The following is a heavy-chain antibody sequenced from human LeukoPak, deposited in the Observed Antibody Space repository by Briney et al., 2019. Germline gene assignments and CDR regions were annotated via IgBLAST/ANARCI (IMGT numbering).Heavy chain of an antibody. J-gene: IGHJ4*02. V-gene: IGHV3-23*01. CDR3: AKAHTATVVFFES. CDR1: GFTFSDYG. D-gene: IGHD2-8*02. CDR2: FSASGGST. Sequence: GGSLRLSCVGSGFTFSDYGMSWVRQAPGKGLEWVASFSASGGSTYYGDSVKGRFTISRDNSKNIMFLQMSSLRAEDTAIYYCAKAHTATVVFFESWGQGSLVIVSS.